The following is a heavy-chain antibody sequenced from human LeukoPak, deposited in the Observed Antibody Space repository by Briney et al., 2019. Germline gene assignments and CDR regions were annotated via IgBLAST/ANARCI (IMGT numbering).Heavy chain of an antibody. CDR3: ARDGPLYSSPSSSLNFDY. V-gene: IGHV1-3*01. Sequence: ASVKVSCKASGYTFTSYAMNWVRQAPGQRLEWMGWINAGNGNTKYSQKFQGRVTITRDTSASTAYMELSSLRSEDTAVYYCARDGPLYSSPSSSLNFDYWGQGTLVTVSS. CDR2: INAGNGNT. CDR1: GYTFTSYA. D-gene: IGHD6-13*01. J-gene: IGHJ4*02.